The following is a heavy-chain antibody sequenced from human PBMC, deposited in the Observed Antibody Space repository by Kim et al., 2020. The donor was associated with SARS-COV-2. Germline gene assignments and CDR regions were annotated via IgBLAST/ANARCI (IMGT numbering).Heavy chain of an antibody. J-gene: IGHJ4*02. CDR2: IYYTGST. D-gene: IGHD6-6*01. CDR1: GGSVSSGSYY. Sequence: SETLSLTCTVSGGSVSSGSYYWSWIRQPPGKGLEWIAYIYYTGSTNYNPSLKTRVTISVDTSNNQFSLTMSSVTAADTAIYYCARYSSSSVTFDCWGQGTLVTVSS. V-gene: IGHV4-61*01. CDR3: ARYSSSSVTFDC.